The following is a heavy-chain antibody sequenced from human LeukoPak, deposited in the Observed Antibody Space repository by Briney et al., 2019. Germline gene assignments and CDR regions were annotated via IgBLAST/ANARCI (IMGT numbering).Heavy chain of an antibody. J-gene: IGHJ3*02. CDR1: GYTFTGYY. Sequence: GASVKVSCKASGYTFTGYYMHWVRQAPGQGLEWMGWINPNSGGTNYAQKFQGRVTMTRDTSISTAYMELSRLRSDDTAVYYCARAGVGYYDSSGYYYVPYAFDIWGQGTMVTVSS. V-gene: IGHV1-2*02. CDR2: INPNSGGT. D-gene: IGHD3-22*01. CDR3: ARAGVGYYDSSGYYYVPYAFDI.